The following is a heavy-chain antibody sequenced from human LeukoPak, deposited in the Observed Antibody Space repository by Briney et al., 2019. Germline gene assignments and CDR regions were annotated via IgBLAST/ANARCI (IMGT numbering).Heavy chain of an antibody. V-gene: IGHV5-51*01. J-gene: IGHJ4*02. CDR2: IYPGDSDT. Sequence: GESLKISCKGSGYSFTSYWIGWVRQMPGKGLEWMGIIYPGDSDTRYSPSFQGQVTISADKSSSTAYLQWSSLKASDTAMYYCARRYYYDSSGYYYYYFDYWGQGTLVTVSS. CDR3: ARRYYYDSSGYYYYYFDY. CDR1: GYSFTSYW. D-gene: IGHD3-22*01.